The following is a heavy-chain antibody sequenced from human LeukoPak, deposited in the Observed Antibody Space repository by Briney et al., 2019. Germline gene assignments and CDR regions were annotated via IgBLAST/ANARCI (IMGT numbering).Heavy chain of an antibody. CDR3: AKPRGYSYGSAFDY. V-gene: IGHV3-23*01. CDR2: ATGHGGST. D-gene: IGHD5-18*01. Sequence: PGGSLRLSCAASGFTFNSFAMNWVRQTPGKGLEWVSSATGHGGSTYIADSVRGRFTISRDNSKNTLYLQMNSLRAEDTAVYYCAKPRGYSYGSAFDYWGQGTLVTVSS. J-gene: IGHJ4*02. CDR1: GFTFNSFA.